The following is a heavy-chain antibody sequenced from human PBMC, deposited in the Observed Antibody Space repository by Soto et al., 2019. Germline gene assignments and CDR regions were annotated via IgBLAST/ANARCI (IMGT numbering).Heavy chain of an antibody. V-gene: IGHV4-34*01. CDR3: ASGDYYDSSGYYPDAFDI. D-gene: IGHD3-22*01. CDR2: INHSGST. Sequence: SETLSLTCAVYSGSFSGYYWSWIRQPPGKGLEWIGEINHSGSTNYNPSLKSRVTISVDTSKNQFSLKLSSVTAADTAVYYCASGDYYDSSGYYPDAFDIWGQGTMVTVSS. CDR1: SGSFSGYY. J-gene: IGHJ3*02.